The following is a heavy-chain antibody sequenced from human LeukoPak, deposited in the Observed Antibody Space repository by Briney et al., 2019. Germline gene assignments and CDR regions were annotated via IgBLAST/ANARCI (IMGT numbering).Heavy chain of an antibody. Sequence: PSETLSLTCTVSGGSISSYYWSWIRQPPGKGLEWIGYIYYSGSTNYNPSLKSRVTISVDTSKNQFSLKLSSVTAADTAVYYCVRGGPPITIFAVVISWFDPWGQGTLVTVSS. V-gene: IGHV4-59*01. CDR3: VRGGPPITIFAVVISWFDP. CDR1: GGSISSYY. J-gene: IGHJ5*02. CDR2: IYYSGST. D-gene: IGHD3-3*01.